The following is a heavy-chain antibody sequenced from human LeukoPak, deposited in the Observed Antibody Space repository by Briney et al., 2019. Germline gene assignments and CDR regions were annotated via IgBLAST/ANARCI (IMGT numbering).Heavy chain of an antibody. J-gene: IGHJ4*02. Sequence: GESLQISSKASGYGFTTYWIGWVRQTPGKGLEWMGIIYPGDSDTRYSPSFQGQVTISADKSISTAYLQWSSLKASDIAMYYCARTGYSSGWYGGFDNWGQGTLVTVSS. D-gene: IGHD6-19*01. CDR1: GYGFTTYW. CDR2: IYPGDSDT. CDR3: ARTGYSSGWYGGFDN. V-gene: IGHV5-51*01.